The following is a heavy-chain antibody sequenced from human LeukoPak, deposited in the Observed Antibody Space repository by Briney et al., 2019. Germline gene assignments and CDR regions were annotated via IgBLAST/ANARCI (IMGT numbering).Heavy chain of an antibody. Sequence: PSETLSLTCTVSGGSISGSSYYWGWIRQPPGKGLEWIGSIYYSGSTYYNPSLKSRVTISVDTSKNQFSLKLSSVTAADTAVCYCAIWGDRFFPLGSYWGQGTLVTVSS. CDR2: IYYSGST. CDR1: GGSISGSSYY. J-gene: IGHJ4*02. D-gene: IGHD3-16*01. V-gene: IGHV4-39*07. CDR3: AIWGDRFFPLGSY.